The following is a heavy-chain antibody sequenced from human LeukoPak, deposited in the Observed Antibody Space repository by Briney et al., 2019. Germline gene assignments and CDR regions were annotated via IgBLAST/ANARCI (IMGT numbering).Heavy chain of an antibody. CDR3: ARRGTGYSSSYHFDY. J-gene: IGHJ4*02. CDR2: IYSGGST. Sequence: GGSLRLSCAASGFTVSSNYMSWVRQAPGKGLEWVSVIYSGGSTYYADSVKGRFTISRDNSKNTLYLQMNSLGAEDTAVYYCARRGTGYSSSYHFDYWGQGTLVTVSS. CDR1: GFTVSSNY. D-gene: IGHD6-13*01. V-gene: IGHV3-66*01.